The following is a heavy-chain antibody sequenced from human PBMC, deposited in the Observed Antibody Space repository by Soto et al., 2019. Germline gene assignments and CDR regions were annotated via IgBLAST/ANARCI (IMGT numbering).Heavy chain of an antibody. V-gene: IGHV3-21*01. CDR1: GFTFTKYS. D-gene: IGHD2-21*01. CDR3: AREGDSYYSFDY. CDR2: ISGTGKYI. Sequence: PGGSLRLSCAASGFTFTKYSINWVRQAPGKGLEWVSSISGTGKYIHYAESVKGRFTVSRDNAKNSVSLQLDSLRAEDTAVYYCAREGDSYYSFDYWGQGTLVTVSS. J-gene: IGHJ4*02.